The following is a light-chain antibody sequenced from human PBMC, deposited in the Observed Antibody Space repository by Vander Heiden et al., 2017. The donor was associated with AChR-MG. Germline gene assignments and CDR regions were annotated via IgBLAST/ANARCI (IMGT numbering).Light chain of an antibody. Sequence: QTVVTQEPSFSVSPGWTVPLTCGFSSGSVVTSYYPSWYQQTPGQAPRTLIYSTNTRSSGVPDRFSGSIRGNKAALTITGAQADDESDYYCVLYMGSGIWVFGGGTKLTVL. J-gene: IGLJ3*02. CDR3: VLYMGSGIWV. CDR2: STN. V-gene: IGLV8-61*01. CDR1: SGSVVTSYY.